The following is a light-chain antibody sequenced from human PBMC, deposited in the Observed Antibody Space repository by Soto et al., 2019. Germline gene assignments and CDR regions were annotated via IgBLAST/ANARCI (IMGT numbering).Light chain of an antibody. Sequence: DIQMTQSPSSLSASVGDRVTITCRASQGIRKDLGWYQQKPGKAPKRLIDDASSLQSGVPSRFSSSGSGTECTLTISSLQPEDFATYYCLQHFDFPYTFGQGTKLEIK. CDR2: DAS. CDR1: QGIRKD. V-gene: IGKV1-17*01. CDR3: LQHFDFPYT. J-gene: IGKJ2*01.